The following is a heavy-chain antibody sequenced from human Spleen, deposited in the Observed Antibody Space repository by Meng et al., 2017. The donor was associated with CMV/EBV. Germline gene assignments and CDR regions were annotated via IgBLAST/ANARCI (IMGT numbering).Heavy chain of an antibody. Sequence: ASVKVSCKASGYTFNAYFMHWVRQAPGQGLEWMGWISTYSGNTNYAQKFQGRVTVTTDTTTSTAYMELRSLRSDDTAVYYCVRDCVTPSCYRDTRGGFDHWGPGTLVTVSS. D-gene: IGHD2-2*02. V-gene: IGHV1-18*04. CDR1: GYTFNAYF. CDR3: VRDCVTPSCYRDTRGGFDH. CDR2: ISTYSGNT. J-gene: IGHJ4*02.